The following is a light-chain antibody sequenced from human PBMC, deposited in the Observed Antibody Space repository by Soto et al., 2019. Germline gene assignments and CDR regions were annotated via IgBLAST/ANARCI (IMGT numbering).Light chain of an antibody. CDR1: QSISSY. CDR2: AAS. CDR3: QQGYTGHT. V-gene: IGKV1-39*01. Sequence: DIQMTQSPSSLSASVGDRVTITCRASQSISSYLNWYQQKPGKAPKLLIYAASSLQSGVPSRFSGSGSGTDFTLTISSLQPEDFATHYCQQGYTGHTFGQGTKLEIK. J-gene: IGKJ2*01.